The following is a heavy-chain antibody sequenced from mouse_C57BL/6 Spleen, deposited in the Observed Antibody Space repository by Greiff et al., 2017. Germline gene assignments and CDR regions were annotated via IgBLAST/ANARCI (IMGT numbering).Heavy chain of an antibody. CDR2: ISDGGSYT. CDR3: ARDINQGAMDY. Sequence: EVKVVESGGGLVKPGGSLKLSCAASGFTFSSYAMSWVRQTPEQRLEWVATISDGGSYTYYPDNVKGRFTISRDNAKNNLYLQMSHLKSEDTAMYYGARDINQGAMDYWGQGTSVTVSA. V-gene: IGHV5-4*03. J-gene: IGHJ4*01. CDR1: GFTFSSYA. D-gene: IGHD1-3*01.